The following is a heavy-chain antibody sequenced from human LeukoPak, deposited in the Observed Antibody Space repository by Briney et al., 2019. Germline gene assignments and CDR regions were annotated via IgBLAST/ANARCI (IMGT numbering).Heavy chain of an antibody. Sequence: SETLSLTCTVSGGSISSGSYYWSWIRQPAGKGLEWIGRIYTSGSTNYNPSLKSRVTMSVDTSKNQFSLKLSSVTAADTAVYYCAGLVVPAAIGYYYYYMDVWGKGTTVTVSS. D-gene: IGHD2-2*01. CDR2: IYTSGST. J-gene: IGHJ6*03. CDR3: AGLVVPAAIGYYYYYMDV. V-gene: IGHV4-61*02. CDR1: GGSISSGSYY.